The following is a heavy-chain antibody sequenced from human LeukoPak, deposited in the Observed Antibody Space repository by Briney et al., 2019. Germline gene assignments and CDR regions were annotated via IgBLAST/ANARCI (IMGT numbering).Heavy chain of an antibody. D-gene: IGHD3-22*01. J-gene: IGHJ4*02. CDR1: GFSFSSYG. Sequence: GGSLRLSCAASGFSFSSYGMHWVRQAPGKGLEWVAYMRSDGSTKYYADSVKGRFTISRDNSKNTLYLQMNSLRPEDTAPYYCAKGYDSSGYYLDYWGQGTPVTVSS. CDR2: MRSDGSTK. CDR3: AKGYDSSGYYLDY. V-gene: IGHV3-30*02.